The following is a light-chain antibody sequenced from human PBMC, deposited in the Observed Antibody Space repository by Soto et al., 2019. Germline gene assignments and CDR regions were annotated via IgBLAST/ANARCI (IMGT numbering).Light chain of an antibody. CDR1: QSVSSY. CDR2: DTS. V-gene: IGKV3-11*01. Sequence: EIVLTQSPATLSLSPGERATLSCRASQSVSSYLAWYQQKPGQAPRLLIYDTSKRATGIPARFSGSGSGTDYTLTIISLEPENFAVYYCQQRTNWPRSFTFGPGTKVDIK. J-gene: IGKJ3*01. CDR3: QQRTNWPRSFT.